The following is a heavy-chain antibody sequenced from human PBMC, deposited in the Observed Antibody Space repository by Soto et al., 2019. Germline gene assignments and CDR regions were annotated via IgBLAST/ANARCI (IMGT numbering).Heavy chain of an antibody. V-gene: IGHV4-59*08. J-gene: IGHJ4*02. D-gene: IGHD1-1*01. CDR3: ARQLMD. Sequence: SETLSLTCTVSGGSISSSYWSWIREPPGKGLEWIGYIYDSGSTYYNSSLKSRVTMSVDTSKNQFSLKLSSVTAADTAVYYCARQLMDWGQGTPVTVSS. CDR2: IYDSGST. CDR1: GGSISSSY.